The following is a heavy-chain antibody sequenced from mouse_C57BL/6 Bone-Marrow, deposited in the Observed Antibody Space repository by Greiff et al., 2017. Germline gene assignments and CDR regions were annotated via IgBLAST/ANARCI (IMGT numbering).Heavy chain of an antibody. CDR2: INPSNGGT. D-gene: IGHD2-4*01. CDR3: ERDYDYYVAMDY. J-gene: IGHJ4*01. Sequence: QVQLKQSGTELVKPGASVKMSCKASGYTFTSYRLHWVKQRPGQGLEWIGNINPSNGGTNYNEKFKRKATLTVNKSSSTAYMQLSSLTSGDSAVDYCERDYDYYVAMDYWGQGTSVTVSS. CDR1: GYTFTSYR. V-gene: IGHV1-53*01.